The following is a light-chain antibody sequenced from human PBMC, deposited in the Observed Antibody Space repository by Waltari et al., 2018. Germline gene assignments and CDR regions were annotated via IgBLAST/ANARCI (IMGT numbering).Light chain of an antibody. CDR1: RSNIGNNI. Sequence: QSVLTQPPSASGTPGQRVPTPCLGSRSNIGNNIVSCYLQVPGTAPKLLIYNNNQRPSGVPERFSGSKSGTSASLAISWLQSEDEAEYSCAAWDDSLEGWVFGGGTRLTVL. CDR3: AAWDDSLEGWV. J-gene: IGLJ3*02. CDR2: NNN. V-gene: IGLV1-44*01.